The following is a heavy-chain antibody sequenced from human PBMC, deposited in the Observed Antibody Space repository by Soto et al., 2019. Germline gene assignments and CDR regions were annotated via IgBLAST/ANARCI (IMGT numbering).Heavy chain of an antibody. J-gene: IGHJ6*02. CDR2: INPMFIAP. CDR1: GATFSNFA. D-gene: IGHD6-19*01. Sequence: QMRLVQSGAAVKRPGSSVKVSCKASGATFSNFAFSWVRRAPGQGLEWMGGINPMFIAPDYSQKFRDRITIVADESTSTVYLELRSLRSADTGVYFCSRDPHSTGWGSHVFYGMDVWGQGTTVTVTS. V-gene: IGHV1-69*01. CDR3: SRDPHSTGWGSHVFYGMDV.